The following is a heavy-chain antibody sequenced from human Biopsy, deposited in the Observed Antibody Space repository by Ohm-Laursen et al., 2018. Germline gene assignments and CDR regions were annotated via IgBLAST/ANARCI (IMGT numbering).Heavy chain of an antibody. CDR2: LNPVSGNS. D-gene: IGHD1-7*01. V-gene: IGHV1-8*01. CDR3: GRAVRNQLLTDP. J-gene: IGHJ5*02. CDR1: GYTFTSYD. Sequence: SVKVSRKTSGYTFTSYDITWVRQASGQGPEWIGWLNPVSGNSNFGQKFRGRVTVTSDTSISTAYMELSGLTSDDTATYYCGRAVRNQLLTDPWGQGTLVTVTS.